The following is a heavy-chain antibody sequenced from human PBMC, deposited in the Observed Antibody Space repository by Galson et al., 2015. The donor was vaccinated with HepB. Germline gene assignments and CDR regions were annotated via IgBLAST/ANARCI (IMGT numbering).Heavy chain of an antibody. CDR3: ARTDGESFDY. Sequence: SVKVSCKASGGTFSSYAISWVRQAPGQGLEWVGRVIPILGIANYAQKFQGRVTITADKSTSTAYMELSSLRSEDTAVYYCARTDGESFDYWGQGTLVTVSS. V-gene: IGHV1-69*04. CDR1: GGTFSSYA. CDR2: VIPILGIA. J-gene: IGHJ4*02. D-gene: IGHD4-17*01.